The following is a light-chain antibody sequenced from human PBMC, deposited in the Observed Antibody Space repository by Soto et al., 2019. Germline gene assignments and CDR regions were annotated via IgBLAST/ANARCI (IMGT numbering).Light chain of an antibody. CDR1: SGHSSYI. CDR3: ETWDSNTRV. J-gene: IGLJ3*02. V-gene: IGLV4-60*02. Sequence: QSVLTQSSSASASLGSSVKLTCTLSSGHSSYIIAWYQQQPGKAPRYLMKLEGSGSYNKGSGVPDRFSGSSSGADRYLTISNLQFEDEADYYCETWDSNTRVFGGGTQLTVL. CDR2: LEGSGSY.